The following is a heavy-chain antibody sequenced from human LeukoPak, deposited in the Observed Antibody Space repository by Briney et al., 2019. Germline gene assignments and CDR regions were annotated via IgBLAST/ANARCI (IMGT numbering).Heavy chain of an antibody. CDR1: GFTFSNAW. D-gene: IGHD3-10*01. J-gene: IGHJ4*02. CDR2: ISSSGSTI. Sequence: PGGSLRLSCAASGFTFSNAWMSWVRQAPGKGLEWVSYISSSGSTIYYADSVKGRFTISRDNAKNSLYLQMNSLRAEDTAVYYCARDRGEGLIDYWGQGTLVTVS. V-gene: IGHV3-11*04. CDR3: ARDRGEGLIDY.